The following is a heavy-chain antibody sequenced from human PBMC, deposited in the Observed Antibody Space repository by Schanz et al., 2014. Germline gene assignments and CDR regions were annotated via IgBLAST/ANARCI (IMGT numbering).Heavy chain of an antibody. Sequence: EVQLLESGGGLVQPGGSLRLSCASSGFSFTTYAMSWVRQAPGKGLEWVSSISSGGSTYYADSVKGRFTISRDNSKNTLYLQMNSLRAEDTAVYYCAKGRFGELSAFDIWGQGTMVTVSS. CDR1: GFSFTTYA. CDR2: ISSGGST. D-gene: IGHD3-10*01. CDR3: AKGRFGELSAFDI. J-gene: IGHJ3*02. V-gene: IGHV3-23*01.